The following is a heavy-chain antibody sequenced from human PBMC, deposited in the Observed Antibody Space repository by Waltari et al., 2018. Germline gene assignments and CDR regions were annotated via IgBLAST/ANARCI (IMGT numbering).Heavy chain of an antibody. Sequence: EVQLVQSGAEVKKPGESLKISCKGSGYSFNSYWIGWVSQMPGKGLEWMGIIYPGDPDTRYSPSFQGQVTISADKSISTAYLQWSSLKASDTAMYYCARRGYCSGGSCYVGGHFDLWGRGTLVTVSS. V-gene: IGHV5-51*01. CDR1: GYSFNSYW. D-gene: IGHD2-15*01. J-gene: IGHJ2*01. CDR2: IYPGDPDT. CDR3: ARRGYCSGGSCYVGGHFDL.